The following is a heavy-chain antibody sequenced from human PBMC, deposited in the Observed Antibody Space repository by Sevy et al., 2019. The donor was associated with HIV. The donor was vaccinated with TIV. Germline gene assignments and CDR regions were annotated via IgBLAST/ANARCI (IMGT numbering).Heavy chain of an antibody. Sequence: GKSLKISCAASGFIFSTSPMHWVRQAPGKGLESVAILSYDHSDENDADSVKGRFTISRDNSKNTLYLQMDSLRTEDTAMYYCAKHDLGSIDYWGQGTLVTVSS. D-gene: IGHD3-10*01. CDR2: LSYDHSDE. CDR3: AKHDLGSIDY. V-gene: IGHV3-30-3*01. CDR1: GFIFSTSP. J-gene: IGHJ4*02.